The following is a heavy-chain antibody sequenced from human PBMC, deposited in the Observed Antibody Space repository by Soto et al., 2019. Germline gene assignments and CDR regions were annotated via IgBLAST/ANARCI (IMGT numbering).Heavy chain of an antibody. J-gene: IGHJ4*02. D-gene: IGHD5-18*01. V-gene: IGHV1-18*04. Sequence: QIQLIQSGPEVKKPGASVKVSCKASGYTFTNYGVSWLRQAPGQGPEWMGTIRTSNGETKFAQKFQDRVTLTMDTSTSKTYMEVRGLGSDDTAVYYCAREGYSYGFYFDYWGQGALVTVSS. CDR3: AREGYSYGFYFDY. CDR1: GYTFTNYG. CDR2: IRTSNGET.